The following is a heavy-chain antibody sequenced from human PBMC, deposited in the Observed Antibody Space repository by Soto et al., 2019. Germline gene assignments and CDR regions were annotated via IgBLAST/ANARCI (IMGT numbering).Heavy chain of an antibody. J-gene: IGHJ6*02. Sequence: GGSLRLSCSASGFTFSSYAMHWVRQAPGKGLEYVSAISSNGGSTYYADSVKGRFTISRDNSKNTLYLQMSSLRAEDTAVYYCVKGPREGFLEKGDRRKNYYYGMDVWGQGTTVTVSS. V-gene: IGHV3-64D*08. D-gene: IGHD3-3*01. CDR1: GFTFSSYA. CDR3: VKGPREGFLEKGDRRKNYYYGMDV. CDR2: ISSNGGST.